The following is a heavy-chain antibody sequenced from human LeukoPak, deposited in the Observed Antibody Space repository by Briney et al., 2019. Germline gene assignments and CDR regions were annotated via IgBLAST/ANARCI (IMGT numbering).Heavy chain of an antibody. Sequence: SETLSLTCAVYGGSFSGYYWSWIRQPPGKGLEWIGEINHSGSTNCNPSLKSRVTISVDTSKNQVSLKLSSVSAADTAVYYCARGCSSISCYNNWFDPWGQGTLVTVSS. J-gene: IGHJ5*02. D-gene: IGHD2-2*01. CDR2: INHSGST. V-gene: IGHV4-34*01. CDR3: ARGCSSISCYNNWFDP. CDR1: GGSFSGYY.